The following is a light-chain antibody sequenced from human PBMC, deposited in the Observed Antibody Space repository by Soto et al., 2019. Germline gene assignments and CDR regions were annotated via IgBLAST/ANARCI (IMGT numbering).Light chain of an antibody. CDR1: SSNIGSNT. J-gene: IGLJ1*01. CDR2: SNN. V-gene: IGLV1-44*01. CDR3: AAWDDSLNGPGYV. Sequence: QSVLTQSPSASGTPGQRVTISCSGSSSNIGSNTVNWYQQLPGTAPKLLIYSNNQRPSGVPDRFSGSKSGTSASLAISGLQSEDEADYYCAAWDDSLNGPGYVFGTGTQLTVL.